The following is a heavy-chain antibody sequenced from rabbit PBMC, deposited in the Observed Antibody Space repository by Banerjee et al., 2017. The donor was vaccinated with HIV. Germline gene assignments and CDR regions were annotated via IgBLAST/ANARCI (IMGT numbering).Heavy chain of an antibody. CDR2: IYSGDGST. J-gene: IGHJ6*01. CDR1: GFSFSSSYW. Sequence: QEQLEESGGDLVKPEGSLTLTCTASGFSFSSSYWISWVRQAPGKGLEWIGCIYSGDGSTYYASWVNGRFTISQTSSTTVTLQMTSLTAADTATYFCARAGYAAYAGYGYAISYGMDLWGQGTLVTVS. V-gene: IGHV1S45*01. CDR3: ARAGYAAYAGYGYAISYGMDL. D-gene: IGHD6-1*01.